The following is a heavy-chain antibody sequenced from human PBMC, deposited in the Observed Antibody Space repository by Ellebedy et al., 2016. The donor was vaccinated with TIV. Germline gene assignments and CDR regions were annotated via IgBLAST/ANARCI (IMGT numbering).Heavy chain of an antibody. Sequence: PGGSLRLSCAASGFTFTNFGMHWVRQAPDKGLEWVAFISSDASKEYYADSVKGRFTISRDNSKNTLFLQVNSLRAEDTAVYYCIFKGMSARLYWGQGTLVTVSS. CDR1: GFTFTNFG. J-gene: IGHJ1*01. V-gene: IGHV3-30*02. CDR2: ISSDASKE. D-gene: IGHD6-6*01. CDR3: IFKGMSARLY.